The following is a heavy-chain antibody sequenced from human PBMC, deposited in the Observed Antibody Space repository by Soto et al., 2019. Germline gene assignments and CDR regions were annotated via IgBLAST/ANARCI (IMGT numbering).Heavy chain of an antibody. CDR3: ARPSSSSWPNYYYGMDA. CDR1: GGTFSSYA. D-gene: IGHD6-13*01. V-gene: IGHV1-69*01. J-gene: IGHJ6*02. Sequence: QVQLVQSGAEVKKPGSSVKVSCKASGGTFSSYAISWVRQAPGQGLEWMGGTIPIFGTANYAQKFQGRVTITADEYKSTAYMELSSLRPEDTAVYYCARPSSSSWPNYYYGMDAWGQGTTVTVSS. CDR2: TIPIFGTA.